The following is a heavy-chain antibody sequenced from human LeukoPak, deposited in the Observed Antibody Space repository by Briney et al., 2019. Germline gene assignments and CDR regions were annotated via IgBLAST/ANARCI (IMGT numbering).Heavy chain of an antibody. Sequence: GGSLRLSCAASEFTFSDYYMSWIRQAPGKGLEWVSYISSSGSTIFYADSVKGRFTISRDNAKNSLYLQMNSLRAEDTALYYCAKDISGSYYGVDYWGQGTLVTVSS. CDR3: AKDISGSYYGVDY. D-gene: IGHD1-26*01. V-gene: IGHV3-11*01. J-gene: IGHJ4*02. CDR1: EFTFSDYY. CDR2: ISSSGSTI.